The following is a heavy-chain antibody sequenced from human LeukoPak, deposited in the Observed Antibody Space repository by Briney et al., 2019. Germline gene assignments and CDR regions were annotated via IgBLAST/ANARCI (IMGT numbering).Heavy chain of an antibody. CDR3: AREVAAGLDY. D-gene: IGHD6-25*01. CDR2: INHSGST. Sequence: PSETLSLTCAVYGGSFSGYYWSWIRQPPGKGLEWIGEINHSGSTNYNPSLKSRVTISVDTSKNQFSLKLSSVTAADTAVYYCAREVAAGLDYWGQGTLVTVSS. CDR1: GGSFSGYY. V-gene: IGHV4-34*01. J-gene: IGHJ4*02.